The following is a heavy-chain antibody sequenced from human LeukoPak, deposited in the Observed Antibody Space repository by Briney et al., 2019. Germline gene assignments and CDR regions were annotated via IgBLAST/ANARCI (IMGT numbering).Heavy chain of an antibody. CDR2: INPSGGST. J-gene: IGHJ3*02. CDR1: GYAFSSYY. D-gene: IGHD1-26*01. Sequence: ASVKVSCKASGYAFSSYYMHWVRQAPGQGLEWIGIINPSGGSTTNVQKFQVRVTMTRDTSTSTIYMELSSLKSEDTAVCYCARDRGGSSSIAFDIWGQGTMVTVFS. V-gene: IGHV1-46*01. CDR3: ARDRGGSSSIAFDI.